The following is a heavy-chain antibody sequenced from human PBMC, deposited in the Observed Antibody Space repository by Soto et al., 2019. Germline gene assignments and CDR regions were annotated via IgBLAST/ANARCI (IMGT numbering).Heavy chain of an antibody. V-gene: IGHV4-39*01. CDR1: GGSIRSSSYY. D-gene: IGHD4-4*01. J-gene: IGHJ4*02. Sequence: QLQLQESGPGLVKPSETLSLTCTVSGGSIRSSSYYWGWIRQPPGKGLEWIGGISYSGSTYYNPSLKSRVTISVDTSKNQFSLKLSFVTAADTAVYFCARLTTITSIYYFDYWGQRTLVTVSS. CDR3: ARLTTITSIYYFDY. CDR2: ISYSGST.